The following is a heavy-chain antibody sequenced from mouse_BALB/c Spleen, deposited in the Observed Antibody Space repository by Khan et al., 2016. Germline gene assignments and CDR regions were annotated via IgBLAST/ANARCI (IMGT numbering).Heavy chain of an antibody. J-gene: IGHJ4*01. D-gene: IGHD2-10*01. CDR1: GYTFSNYW. CDR2: ILSGSDTN. Sequence: QVQLKQSGAELMKPGASVKISCKATGYTFSNYWIEWVKQRPGHGLEWIGEILSGSDTNNYNEKFKGKATFTADTSSNTAYMQLSILTSEDSAVYYCARAPYYGNYDYVMDYWGQGTSVTVSS. V-gene: IGHV1-9*01. CDR3: ARAPYYGNYDYVMDY.